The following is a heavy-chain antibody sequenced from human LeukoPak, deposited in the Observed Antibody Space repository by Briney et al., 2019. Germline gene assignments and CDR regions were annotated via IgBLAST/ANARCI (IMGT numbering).Heavy chain of an antibody. D-gene: IGHD4-11*01. CDR1: GFTFTKYE. CDR3: ATETEYSNYDAFDI. J-gene: IGHJ3*02. V-gene: IGHV3-48*03. Sequence: SGGSLRLSCAASGFTFTKYEMNWVRQAPGKGLEWISYISGGNNAIYYADSVKGRFTISSDNGKNSLYLHMSSLRADDTAIYYCATETEYSNYDAFDIWGQGTMVTVSS. CDR2: ISGGNNAI.